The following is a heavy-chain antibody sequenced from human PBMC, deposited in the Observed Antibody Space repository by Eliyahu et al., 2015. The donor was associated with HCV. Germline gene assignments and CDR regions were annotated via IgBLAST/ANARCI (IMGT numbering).Heavy chain of an antibody. CDR1: GFTFSTYA. V-gene: IGHV3-23*01. CDR2: ISGSGATT. Sequence: EVQLLESGGGLVQPGGSLRLSCEASGFTFSTYAINWVRQAPGKGLEWVSXISGSGATTYYTDSMKGRITISRDNSKNTLYLEMSSLRAEDSATYYCAKVGEPYSYYDYWGQGTLVTVSS. D-gene: IGHD4-11*01. CDR3: AKVGEPYSYYDY. J-gene: IGHJ4*02.